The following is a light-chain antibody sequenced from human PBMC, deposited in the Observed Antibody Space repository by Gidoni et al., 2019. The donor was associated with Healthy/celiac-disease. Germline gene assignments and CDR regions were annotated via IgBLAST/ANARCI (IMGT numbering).Light chain of an antibody. CDR2: DVS. V-gene: IGLV2-14*01. CDR3: SSYTSSSTGV. Sequence: SALTQPASVSGSPGQSITISCTGTSSDVGGYNYVSWYQQHPGKAPKLMIYDVSNLPSGVSNRFSGSKSGNTASLTISGLQAEDEADYYCSSYTSSSTGVFGTGTKVTAL. J-gene: IGLJ1*01. CDR1: SSDVGGYNY.